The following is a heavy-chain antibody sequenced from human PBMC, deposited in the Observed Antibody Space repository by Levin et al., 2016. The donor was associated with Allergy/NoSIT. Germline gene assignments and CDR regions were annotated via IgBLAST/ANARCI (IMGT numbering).Heavy chain of an antibody. D-gene: IGHD3-16*02. V-gene: IGHV3-23*03. CDR1: GFTFSSQS. CDR2: INKFGADI. Sequence: GESLKISCRTSGFTFSSQSLNWFRQAPGKGLEWVSVINKFGADIKYADSVKGRFTTSRDISNNIMYLEMNNLRAEDTAVYYCANYLQFGMDVWGQGTTVTVSS. J-gene: IGHJ6*02. CDR3: ANYLQFGMDV.